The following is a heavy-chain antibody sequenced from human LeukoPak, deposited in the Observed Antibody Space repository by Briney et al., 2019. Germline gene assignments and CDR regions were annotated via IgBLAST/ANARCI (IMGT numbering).Heavy chain of an antibody. CDR2: IYYSGST. Sequence: SETLSLTCTVSGGSISSSSYYWGWIRQPPGEGLEWIGSIYYSGSTYYNPPLKSRVTISVDTSKNQFSLKLSSVTAADTAVYYCARDYWGSSWYGVRWFDPWGQGTLVTVSS. J-gene: IGHJ5*02. CDR1: GGSISSSSYY. CDR3: ARDYWGSSWYGVRWFDP. V-gene: IGHV4-39*07. D-gene: IGHD6-13*01.